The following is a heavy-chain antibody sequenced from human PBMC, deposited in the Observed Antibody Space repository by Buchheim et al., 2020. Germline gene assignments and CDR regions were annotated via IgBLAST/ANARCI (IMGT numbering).Heavy chain of an antibody. J-gene: IGHJ2*01. CDR1: GGSFSGYY. V-gene: IGHV4-34*01. CDR2: INHSGST. Sequence: QVQLQQWGAGLLKPSETLSLTCAVYGGSFSGYYWSWIRQPPGKGLEWIGEINHSGSTNYNPSLKSRVTISVDTSKNQFSLKLSSVTAADTAVYYCARDYQEWSKDWYFDLWGRGTL. D-gene: IGHD3-3*01. CDR3: ARDYQEWSKDWYFDL.